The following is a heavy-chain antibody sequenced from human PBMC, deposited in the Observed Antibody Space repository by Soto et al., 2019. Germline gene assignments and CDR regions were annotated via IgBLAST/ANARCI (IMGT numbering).Heavy chain of an antibody. CDR3: VATARWAAAPIYYFDY. J-gene: IGHJ4*02. CDR2: ISSSGSTI. V-gene: IGHV3-11*01. Sequence: QVQLVESGGGLVKPGGSLRLSCAASGFTFSDYYMSWIRQAPGKGLEWVSYISSSGSTIYYADSVKGRFTISRDNAKNSLYLQMNSLRAEDTAVYYCVATARWAAAPIYYFDYWGQGTLVTVSS. CDR1: GFTFSDYY. D-gene: IGHD6-6*01.